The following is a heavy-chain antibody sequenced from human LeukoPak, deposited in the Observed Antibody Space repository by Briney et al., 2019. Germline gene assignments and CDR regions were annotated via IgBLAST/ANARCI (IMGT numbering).Heavy chain of an antibody. J-gene: IGHJ5*02. Sequence: SETLSLTCTVSGGSISSYYWSWIRQPPGKALEWIGYIYYSGSTNYNPSLKSRVTISVDTSKNQFSLKLSSVTAADTAVYYCASTPYDFWSGYYTGMFDPWGQGTLVTVSS. D-gene: IGHD3-3*01. CDR2: IYYSGST. CDR1: GGSISSYY. CDR3: ASTPYDFWSGYYTGMFDP. V-gene: IGHV4-59*01.